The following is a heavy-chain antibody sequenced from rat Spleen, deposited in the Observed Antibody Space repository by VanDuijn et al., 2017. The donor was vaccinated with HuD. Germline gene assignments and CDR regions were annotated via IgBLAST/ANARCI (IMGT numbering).Heavy chain of an antibody. V-gene: IGHV2-43*01. J-gene: IGHJ2*01. CDR3: AKMGEPSYYSSYIEY. CDR1: GFSLTSYH. Sequence: QVQLKESGPGLVRPSQTLSLTCTVSGFSLTSYHVTWVRQPPGKGLEWLGVIWTGGTTAYNSLLRSRLSINRDTSKSQVFLKINSLQIEDTATYYCAKMGEPSYYSSYIEYWGQGVMVTVSS. CDR2: IWTGGTT. D-gene: IGHD1-2*01.